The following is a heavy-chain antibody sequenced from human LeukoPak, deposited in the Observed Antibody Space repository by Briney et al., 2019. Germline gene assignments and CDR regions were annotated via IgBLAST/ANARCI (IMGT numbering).Heavy chain of an antibody. V-gene: IGHV4-38-2*02. Sequence: PSETLSLTCTVSYSMSSSFSWGWIRQPPGKGLEWIGSIYDGGNTYYNPSLKSRVTMSVDTSKNQFSLKLSSVTAADTAVYYCARGRDLRWFYYWGQGTLVTVSS. CDR1: YSMSSSFS. CDR3: ARGRDLRWFYY. J-gene: IGHJ4*02. CDR2: IYDGGNT. D-gene: IGHD2-21*01.